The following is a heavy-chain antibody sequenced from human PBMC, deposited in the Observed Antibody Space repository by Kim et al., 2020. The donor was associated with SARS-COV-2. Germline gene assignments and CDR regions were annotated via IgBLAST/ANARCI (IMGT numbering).Heavy chain of an antibody. J-gene: IGHJ6*02. CDR3: AKDPRDTSGWNSNFYYYYGMDV. Sequence: GGSLRLSCAASGFTFSSYGMHWVRQAPDKGLEWVAFIWSDGSNKYHADSVKGRFTISRDNFKNTLYLQMNTLRAEDTALYYCAKDPRDTSGWNSNFYYYYGMDVWGQGTTVTVSS. CDR2: IWSDGSNK. CDR1: GFTFSSYG. V-gene: IGHV3-30*02. D-gene: IGHD6-19*01.